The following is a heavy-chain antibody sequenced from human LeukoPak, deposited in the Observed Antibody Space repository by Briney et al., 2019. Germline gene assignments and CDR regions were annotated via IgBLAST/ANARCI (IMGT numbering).Heavy chain of an antibody. D-gene: IGHD3-22*01. CDR3: ARDRSGYYSYFDY. J-gene: IGHJ4*02. CDR2: ISSSSSYI. V-gene: IGHV3-21*01. Sequence: PGGSLRLSCAASGFTFSSYSMNWVRQAPGEGLEWVSSISSSSSYIYYADSVKGRFTISRDNAKNSLYLQMNSLRAEDTAVYYCARDRSGYYSYFDYWGQGTLVTVSS. CDR1: GFTFSSYS.